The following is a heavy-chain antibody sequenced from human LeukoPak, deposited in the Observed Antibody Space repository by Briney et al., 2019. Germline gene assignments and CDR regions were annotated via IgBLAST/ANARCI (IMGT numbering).Heavy chain of an antibody. V-gene: IGHV3-23*01. J-gene: IGHJ4*02. CDR3: AKTSRENSAYDSPSDH. Sequence: PGGSLRLSCVASGFTFSTHAMSWVRQAPGKGLEWVSAVRGSGSDTYYADSVKGRFTISRDNSKNTLYLQMNSLRVGDTAIYYCAKTSRENSAYDSPSDHWGQGTLVTVSS. CDR1: GFTFSTHA. CDR2: VRGSGSDT. D-gene: IGHD5-12*01.